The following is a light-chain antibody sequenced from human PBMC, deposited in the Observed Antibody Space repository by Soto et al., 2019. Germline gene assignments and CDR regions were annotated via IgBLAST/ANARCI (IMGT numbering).Light chain of an antibody. CDR2: DVS. J-gene: IGLJ1*01. V-gene: IGLV2-14*01. CDR3: SSFTTSSTLV. CDR1: SSDVGSFDS. Sequence: QSALTQPASVSGSPGQSITISCTGTSSDVGSFDSVAWYQHNPGKAPKLMIYDVSNRPSGVSSRFSGSKSGNTASLSISGLQTEDEANYYSSSFTTSSTLVFGTGTKVTVL.